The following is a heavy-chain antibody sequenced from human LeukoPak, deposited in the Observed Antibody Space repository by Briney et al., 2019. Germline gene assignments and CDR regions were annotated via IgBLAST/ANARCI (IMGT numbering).Heavy chain of an antibody. J-gene: IGHJ4*02. CDR1: GFTFSNAW. CDR2: ISSSSSTI. Sequence: PGGSLRLSCAVSGFTFSNAWMSWVRQAPGKGLEWVSYISSSSSTIYYADSVKGRFTISRDNAKNSLYLQMNSLRAEDTAVYYCARRNCGSSSCKGDYWGQGTLVTVSS. D-gene: IGHD2-2*01. V-gene: IGHV3-48*01. CDR3: ARRNCGSSSCKGDY.